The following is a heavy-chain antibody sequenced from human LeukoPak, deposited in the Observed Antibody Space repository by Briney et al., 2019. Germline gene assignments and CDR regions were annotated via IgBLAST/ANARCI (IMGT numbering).Heavy chain of an antibody. CDR3: AREFSGRYPPSYFDY. D-gene: IGHD1-26*01. CDR2: ISADNGNT. CDR1: GYTFSGYY. V-gene: IGHV1-18*01. Sequence: ASVKVSCKPSGYTFSGYYLHWVRQAPGQGLEWMGWISADNGNTNYAQKLQGRVTVTTDTSTSTAYMELRSLRSDDTAVYYCAREFSGRYPPSYFDYWGQGTLVTVSS. J-gene: IGHJ4*02.